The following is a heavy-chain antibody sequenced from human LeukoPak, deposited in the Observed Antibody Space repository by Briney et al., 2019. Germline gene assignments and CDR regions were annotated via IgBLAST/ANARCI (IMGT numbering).Heavy chain of an antibody. J-gene: IGHJ5*02. CDR3: ARAGGNCSSTSCSRGRWFDP. D-gene: IGHD2-2*01. V-gene: IGHV1-2*02. CDR1: GYTFTGYY. CDR2: INPNSGGT. Sequence: ASVKVSYKASGYTFTGYYMHWVRQAPGQGLEWMGWINPNSGGTNYAQKFQGRVTMTRDTSISTAYMELSRLRSDDTAVYYCARAGGNCSSTSCSRGRWFDPWGQGTLVTVSS.